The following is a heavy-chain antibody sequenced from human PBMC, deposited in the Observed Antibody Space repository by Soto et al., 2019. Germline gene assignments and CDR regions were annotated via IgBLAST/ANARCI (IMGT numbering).Heavy chain of an antibody. CDR3: ARVLAYYGSGSHVGSNYYYYYGMDV. J-gene: IGHJ6*02. V-gene: IGHV1-46*01. D-gene: IGHD3-10*01. CDR2: INPSGGST. CDR1: GYTFTSYY. Sequence: GASVKVSCKASGYTFTSYYMHWVRQAPGQGLEWMGIINPSGGSTSYAQKFQGRVTMTRDTSTSTVYMELSSLRSEDTAVYYCARVLAYYGSGSHVGSNYYYYYGMDVWGQGTTVTVPS.